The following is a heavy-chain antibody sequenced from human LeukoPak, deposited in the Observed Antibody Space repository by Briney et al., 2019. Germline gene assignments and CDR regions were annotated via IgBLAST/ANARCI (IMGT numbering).Heavy chain of an antibody. CDR2: ISSSSSYI. D-gene: IGHD5-12*01. V-gene: IGHV3-21*01. CDR3: ASFPIGSLGGYDFDY. Sequence: GGSLRLSCAASGFTFSSYGMSWVRQAPGKGLEWVSSISSSSSYIYYADSVKGRFTISRDNAKNSLYLQMNSLRAEDTAVYYCASFPIGSLGGYDFDYWGQGTLVTVSS. J-gene: IGHJ4*02. CDR1: GFTFSSYG.